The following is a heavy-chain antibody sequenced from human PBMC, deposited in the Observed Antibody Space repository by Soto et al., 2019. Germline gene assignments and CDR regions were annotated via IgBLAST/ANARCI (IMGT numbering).Heavy chain of an antibody. CDR2: IYWDDDK. D-gene: IGHD5-12*01. CDR3: AHRRVLFYGYTYGSFDY. J-gene: IGHJ4*02. V-gene: IGHV2-5*02. CDR1: GFSLSTSGVG. Sequence: SGPTLVNPTETLTLTCSFSGFSLSTSGVGVGWIRQPPGEALEWLALIYWDDDKRYSPSLKSRLTITKDTSKNQVVLTMTNMDPVDTATYYCAHRRVLFYGYTYGSFDYWGQGILVTLSS.